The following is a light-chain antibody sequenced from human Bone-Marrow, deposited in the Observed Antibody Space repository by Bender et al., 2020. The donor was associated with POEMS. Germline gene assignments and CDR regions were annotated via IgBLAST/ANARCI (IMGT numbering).Light chain of an antibody. CDR2: EGS. Sequence: QSALTQPASVSGSPGQSITISCTGTSSDVGSYNLVSWYQQHPGKAPKLMIYEGSKRPSGVSNRFSASKSGNTASLTISGLQAEDEADYYCGSYTATTTYVFGPGTKLTV. J-gene: IGLJ1*01. V-gene: IGLV2-14*02. CDR3: GSYTATTTYV. CDR1: SSDVGSYNL.